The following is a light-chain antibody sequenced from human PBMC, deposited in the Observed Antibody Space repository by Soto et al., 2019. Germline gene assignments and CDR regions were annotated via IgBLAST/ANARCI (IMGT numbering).Light chain of an antibody. Sequence: EIVLTQSPGTLSLSPGQRATLSCRASQSVNSRLAWYQQKPGQAPRLLIYGAFNRATGIPDRFSGSGSGTDFTLTISSLQSEDFALYYCHQYNSWPPGTFGQGTKVDIK. CDR3: HQYNSWPPGT. V-gene: IGKV3D-15*01. CDR1: QSVNSR. J-gene: IGKJ2*01. CDR2: GAF.